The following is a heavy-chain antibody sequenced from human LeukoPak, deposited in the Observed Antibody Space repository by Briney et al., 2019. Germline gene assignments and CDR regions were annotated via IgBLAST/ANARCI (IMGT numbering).Heavy chain of an antibody. CDR2: INHSGST. CDR3: ASGTADCSSTSCYMNEFDY. V-gene: IGHV4-34*01. J-gene: IGHJ4*02. Sequence: PSETLSLTCAVYGGSFSGYHWSWIRQPPGKGLEWIGEINHSGSTNYNPSLKSRVTISVDTSKNQFSLKLSSVTAADTAVYYCASGTADCSSTSCYMNEFDYWGQGTPVTVSS. D-gene: IGHD2-2*02. CDR1: GGSFSGYH.